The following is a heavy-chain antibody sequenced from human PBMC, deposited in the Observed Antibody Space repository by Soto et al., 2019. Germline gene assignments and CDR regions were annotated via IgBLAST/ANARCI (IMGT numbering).Heavy chain of an antibody. CDR3: ARLDDTSGYPDWYFDY. D-gene: IGHD3-22*01. CDR2: IYYSGST. Sequence: SETLSLTCTVSGGSITSSSYYWGWIRQPPGKGLDWFGSIYYSGSTYYYPSLKSRVTISVDTSKYQFSLKLSSVTAADTVVYYCARLDDTSGYPDWYFDYWGQGTLVTVSS. CDR1: GGSITSSSYY. J-gene: IGHJ4*02. V-gene: IGHV4-39*01.